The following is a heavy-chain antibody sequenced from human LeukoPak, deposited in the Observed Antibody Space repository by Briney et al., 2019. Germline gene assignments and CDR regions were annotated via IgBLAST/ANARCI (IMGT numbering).Heavy chain of an antibody. CDR3: AELGITMIGGV. J-gene: IGHJ6*04. D-gene: IGHD3-10*02. Sequence: GGSLRLSCAASGFTFSSYEMNWVRQAPGKGLEWVSYISSSDSTIYYADSVKGRFTISRDNAKNSLYLQMNSLRAEDTAVYYCAELGITMIGGVWGKGTTVTISS. CDR2: ISSSDSTI. CDR1: GFTFSSYE. V-gene: IGHV3-48*03.